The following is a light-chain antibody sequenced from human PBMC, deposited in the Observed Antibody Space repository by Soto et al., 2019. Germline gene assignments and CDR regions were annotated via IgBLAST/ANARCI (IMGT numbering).Light chain of an antibody. J-gene: IGLJ1*01. CDR3: AAWDDSLNGHV. CDR2: XNN. CDR1: SSXSVSNT. Sequence: QYVLTKTPSASGTPGQRVRSSCAGSSSXSVSNTVXWXQRXAXXXRKLLXXXNNLRPSGVPDRFSGSKSGTSASLAISGLQSEDEADYYCAAWDDSLNGHVFGTGTKVTVL. V-gene: IGLV1-44*01.